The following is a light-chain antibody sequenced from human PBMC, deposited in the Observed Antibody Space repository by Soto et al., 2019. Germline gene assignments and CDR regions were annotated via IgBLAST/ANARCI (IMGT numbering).Light chain of an antibody. CDR3: SSYRRGSTLVV. CDR2: DVT. V-gene: IGLV2-14*03. Sequence: QSALTQPASLSGSPGQSITISCTGSSLDIGDYNYVSWYQQHPGKAPTLMIYDVTTRPSGVSHRFSGAKSGNMASLTILGLQAEDECLYYCSSYRRGSTLVVFGGGTKLTVL. CDR1: SLDIGDYNY. J-gene: IGLJ2*01.